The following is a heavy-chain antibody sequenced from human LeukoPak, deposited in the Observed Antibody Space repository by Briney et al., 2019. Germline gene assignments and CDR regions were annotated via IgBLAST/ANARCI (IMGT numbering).Heavy chain of an antibody. CDR1: GFTFTNYE. D-gene: IGHD3-22*01. CDR2: ISKSGSNI. CDR3: TRFLYYYDSSTYHDYFDY. V-gene: IGHV3-48*03. Sequence: PGGSLRLSCSASGFTFTNYEMNWVRQAPGMGLEWVSYISKSGSNIYYADSVKGRFTISRDNAKTSLFLQMSSLRADDTAVYYCTRFLYYYDSSTYHDYFDYWGQGTLVTVSS. J-gene: IGHJ4*02.